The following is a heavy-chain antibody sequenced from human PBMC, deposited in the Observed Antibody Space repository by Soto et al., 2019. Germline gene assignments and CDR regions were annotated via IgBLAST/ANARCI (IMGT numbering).Heavy chain of an antibody. CDR2: IRSKNNGGTS. V-gene: IGHV3-15*05. Sequence: PGGSVRLSCAASGLTFSSYSMNWVRQAPGKGLEWVGRIRSKNNGGTSDYIAPVKGRFSFSRDDPKNTIYLQMNSLQVEDTAVYYCTTDVGWPGGDFWGQGTLVTVSS. CDR1: GLTFSSYS. J-gene: IGHJ4*02. CDR3: TTDVGWPGGDF. D-gene: IGHD6-19*01.